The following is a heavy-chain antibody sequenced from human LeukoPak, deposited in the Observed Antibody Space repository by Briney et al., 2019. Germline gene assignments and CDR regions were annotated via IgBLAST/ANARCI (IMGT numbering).Heavy chain of an antibody. CDR1: GGTFSSYA. D-gene: IGHD6-19*01. Sequence: ASVKVSCKASGGTFSSYAISWVRQAPGQGLEWMGRIIPILGIANYAQKFQGRVTITADKSTSTAYMELSSLRSEDTAVYYCAQNALAVAGTDWFDPWGQGTLVTVSS. V-gene: IGHV1-69*04. J-gene: IGHJ5*02. CDR3: AQNALAVAGTDWFDP. CDR2: IIPILGIA.